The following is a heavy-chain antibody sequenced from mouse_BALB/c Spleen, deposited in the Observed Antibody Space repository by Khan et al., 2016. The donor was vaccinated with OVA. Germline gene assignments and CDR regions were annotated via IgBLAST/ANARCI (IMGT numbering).Heavy chain of an antibody. CDR2: INTHSGVP. CDR3: ARAGSAYCRNYGGAMEY. Sequence: QIQLVQSGPELKKPGETVRISCKASGYTFTTAGIQWVQQMPGKGLKWIGWINTHSGVPKYAEDFKGRFAFSLEISVNTAYLQITNLKNEDTATYICARAGSAYCRNYGGAMEYWGQGTSVTVSS. J-gene: IGHJ4*01. V-gene: IGHV9-4*02. CDR1: GYTFTTAG. D-gene: IGHD2-5*01.